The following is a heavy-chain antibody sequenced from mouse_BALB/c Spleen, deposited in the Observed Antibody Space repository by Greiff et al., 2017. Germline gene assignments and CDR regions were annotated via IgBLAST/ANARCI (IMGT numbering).Heavy chain of an antibody. D-gene: IGHD2-2*01. CDR3: ARERDYGDDGYYAMDY. V-gene: IGHV1-9*01. J-gene: IGHJ4*01. Sequence: VQLVESGAELMKPGASVKISCKATGYTFSSYWIEWVKQRPGHGLEWIGEILPGSGSTNYNEKFKGKATFTADTSSNTAYMQLSSLTSEDSAVYYCARERDYGDDGYYAMDYWGQGTSVTVSS. CDR2: ILPGSGST. CDR1: GYTFSSYW.